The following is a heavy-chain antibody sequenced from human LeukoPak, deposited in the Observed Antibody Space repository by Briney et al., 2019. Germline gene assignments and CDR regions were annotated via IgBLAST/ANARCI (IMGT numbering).Heavy chain of an antibody. CDR2: ISSSSSYI. Sequence: GGSLRLSCAASGFTFRSYSMNWVRQAPGKGLEWVSSISSSSSYIYYADSVKGRFTISRDNAKNSLYLQMNSLRAEDTAVYYCAREPMVTATNYFDYWGQGTLVTVSS. D-gene: IGHD2-21*02. CDR1: GFTFRSYS. J-gene: IGHJ4*02. CDR3: AREPMVTATNYFDY. V-gene: IGHV3-21*01.